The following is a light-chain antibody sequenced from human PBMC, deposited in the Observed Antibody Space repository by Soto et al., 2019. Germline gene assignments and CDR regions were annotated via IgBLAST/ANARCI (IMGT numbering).Light chain of an antibody. V-gene: IGLV1-40*01. J-gene: IGLJ1*01. Sequence: QSVLTQPPSVSGAPGQRVTISCTGSSSNIGAGYDVHWYQQLPGTAPKLLIYGNSNRPSGVPDRFSGSKSGTSASLAITGLQAEDEADYYCQSYDSSLSGYDVFGTGT. CDR1: SSNIGAGYD. CDR3: QSYDSSLSGYDV. CDR2: GNS.